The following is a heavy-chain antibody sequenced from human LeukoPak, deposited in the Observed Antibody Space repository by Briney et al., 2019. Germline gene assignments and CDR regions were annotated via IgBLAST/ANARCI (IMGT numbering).Heavy chain of an antibody. Sequence: GASLKISCKGSGSRFTSYWIGWVRRLPGKGLEWMGIIYPGDSDTRYSPSFQAQVTIPADKSISTAYRQWSSLKASDTAMYYCARQKGYDFWSGPNYYYYYMDVWGKGTTVTVSS. CDR2: IYPGDSDT. CDR1: GSRFTSYW. J-gene: IGHJ6*03. V-gene: IGHV5-51*01. D-gene: IGHD3-3*01. CDR3: ARQKGYDFWSGPNYYYYYMDV.